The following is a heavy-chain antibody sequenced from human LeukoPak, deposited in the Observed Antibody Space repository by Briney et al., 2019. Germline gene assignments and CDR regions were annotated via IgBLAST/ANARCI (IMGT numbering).Heavy chain of an antibody. Sequence: GGSLRLSCAASGFTFSSYEMNWVRQAPGKGLEWVSYISRSGSTIYYADSAKGRFTISRDNAKNSLYLQMNSLRAEDTAVYYCARDPPYYYDSSGYEGGDYWGQGTLVTVSS. J-gene: IGHJ4*02. CDR1: GFTFSSYE. V-gene: IGHV3-48*03. CDR3: ARDPPYYYDSSGYEGGDY. D-gene: IGHD3-22*01. CDR2: ISRSGSTI.